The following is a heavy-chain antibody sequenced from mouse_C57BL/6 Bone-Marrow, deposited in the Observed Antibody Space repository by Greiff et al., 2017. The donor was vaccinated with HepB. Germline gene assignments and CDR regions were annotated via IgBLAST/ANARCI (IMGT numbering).Heavy chain of an antibody. J-gene: IGHJ2*01. CDR2: IDPETGGT. CDR3: TRGGSSSYFDY. Sequence: VKLQESGAELVRPGASVTLSCKASGYTFTDYEMHWVKQTPVHGLEWIGAIDPETGGTAYNQKFKGKAILTADKSSSTAYMELRSLTSEDSAVYYCTRGGSSSYFDYWGQGTTLTVSS. V-gene: IGHV1-15*01. D-gene: IGHD1-1*01. CDR1: GYTFTDYE.